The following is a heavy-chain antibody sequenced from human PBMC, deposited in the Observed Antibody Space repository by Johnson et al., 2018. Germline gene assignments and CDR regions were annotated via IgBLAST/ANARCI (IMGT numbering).Heavy chain of an antibody. CDR2: IGSGGNI. CDR3: VRDQDYAFND. Sequence: EVQLVESGGGLAQPGESLRLSCSVSTFLTSYHMNWVRQAPGKGLEWLSYIGSGGNIYYADSVKGRFTISIDHANNSLYLQMNSLRDEDTALYYCVRDQDYAFNDWGQGTMVIVSS. J-gene: IGHJ3*01. D-gene: IGHD2-15*01. V-gene: IGHV3-48*02. CDR1: TFLTSYH.